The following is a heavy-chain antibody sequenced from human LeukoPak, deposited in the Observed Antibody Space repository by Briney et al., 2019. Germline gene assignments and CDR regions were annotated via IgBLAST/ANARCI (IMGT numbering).Heavy chain of an antibody. V-gene: IGHV1-8*03. CDR1: GYTFTSYD. J-gene: IGHJ4*02. Sequence: GESLKISCKGSGYTFTSYDINWVRQATGQGLEWMGWMNPNSGNTGYAQKFQGRVTITRNTSISTAYMELSSLRSEDTAVYYCARGLIWSGYYYFDYWGQGTLVTVSS. D-gene: IGHD3-3*01. CDR3: ARGLIWSGYYYFDY. CDR2: MNPNSGNT.